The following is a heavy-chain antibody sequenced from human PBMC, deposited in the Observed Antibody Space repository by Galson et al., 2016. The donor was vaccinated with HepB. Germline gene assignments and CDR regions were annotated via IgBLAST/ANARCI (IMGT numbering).Heavy chain of an antibody. D-gene: IGHD4-17*01. V-gene: IGHV3-7*03. CDR1: GFIFSSSW. Sequence: SLRLSCAASGFIFSSSWMSRVRQAPGKGLEWVANIKPDGSGGYFLDSLKGRFTVSRDNAKNSLYLQMNSLGVDDTAVYYCARLYGDVTLFDYWGQGTLVTVSS. CDR3: ARLYGDVTLFDY. J-gene: IGHJ4*02. CDR2: IKPDGSGG.